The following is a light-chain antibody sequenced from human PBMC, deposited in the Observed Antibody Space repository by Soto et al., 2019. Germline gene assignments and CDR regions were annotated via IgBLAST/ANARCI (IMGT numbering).Light chain of an antibody. CDR3: QQYHNWPIT. Sequence: EIVMTQSPATLSVSPGESATLSCRASQSVSSNLAWHQQKPGQAPRILMYDASTRATGISARFSGSGSGTEFTLTISSLQSEDFAVYYCQQYHNWPITFGQGTRLEV. V-gene: IGKV3-15*01. CDR2: DAS. J-gene: IGKJ5*01. CDR1: QSVSSN.